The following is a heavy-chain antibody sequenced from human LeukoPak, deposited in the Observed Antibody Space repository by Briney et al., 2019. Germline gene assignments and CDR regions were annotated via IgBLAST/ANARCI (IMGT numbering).Heavy chain of an antibody. D-gene: IGHD3-10*01. Sequence: GGSLRLSCAASGFSFSSNWMHWVSQAPGKGLVWVSRISIDGGDTVYADSVKGRFTVSRDNAKDTLYLQMNSLRVEDTAVYYCARGPYYAAGSFDYWGQGTLVTVSS. J-gene: IGHJ4*02. V-gene: IGHV3-74*01. CDR2: ISIDGGDT. CDR1: GFSFSSNW. CDR3: ARGPYYAAGSFDY.